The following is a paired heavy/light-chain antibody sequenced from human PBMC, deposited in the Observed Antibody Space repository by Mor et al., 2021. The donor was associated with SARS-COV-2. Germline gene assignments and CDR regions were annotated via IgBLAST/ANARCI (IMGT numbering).Light chain of an antibody. V-gene: IGKV4-1*01. Sequence: DIVLTQSPDSLAVSPGERATIKCKSSQTVLFSSNNKNNLAWYQQKPGQPPKLLIYWASTRESGVPDRFSGSGSGTDFTLTISSLQAEDVAVYYCQQYYTTPYTFGQGTKLEIK. J-gene: IGKJ2*01. CDR2: WAS. CDR1: QTVLFSSNNKNN. CDR3: QQYYTTPYT.
Heavy chain of an antibody. V-gene: IGHV3-15*07. D-gene: IGHD6-19*01. CDR3: TTTGQQWLVYGDN. J-gene: IGHJ4*02. CDR1: GFSFANVW. CDR2: IKTRGDGGTT. Sequence: EVQLVESGGGLVKPGGSVRLSCAASGFSFANVWMNWVRQAPGKGLEWVGQIKTRGDGGTTDYAAPVTGRFTISRDDSKNTLYLQMDGLKIEDTAVYYCTTTGQQWLVYGDNWGQGTLVTVSS.